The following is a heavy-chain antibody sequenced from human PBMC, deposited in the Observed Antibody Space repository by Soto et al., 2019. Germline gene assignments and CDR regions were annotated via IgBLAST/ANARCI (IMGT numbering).Heavy chain of an antibody. D-gene: IGHD6-13*01. J-gene: IGHJ4*02. V-gene: IGHV3-15*07. Sequence: GGSLRLSCAASGFTFSNAWMNWVRQAPGKGLEWVGRIKSKTDGVTTDYAAPVKGRFTISRDDSKNTLYLQMNSLKTEDTAVYYCTTVFGEQQLVNWGQGTLVTVSS. CDR1: GFTFSNAW. CDR3: TTVFGEQQLVN. CDR2: IKSKTDGVTT.